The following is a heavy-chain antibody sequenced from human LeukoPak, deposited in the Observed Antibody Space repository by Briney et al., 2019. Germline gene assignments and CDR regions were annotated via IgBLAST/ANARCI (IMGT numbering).Heavy chain of an antibody. CDR1: GFIFSHHG. D-gene: IGHD5-24*01. Sequence: GGSLRLSCAASGFIFSHHGMDWVRQAPGKGLEWVSGIRTDGVTTYYADSVKGRFIISRDNSKNTVYLQMNSLSAEDAAVYYCVKDDGWVQYANWGQGTLVTVSS. J-gene: IGHJ4*02. CDR2: IRTDGVTT. CDR3: VKDDGWVQYAN. V-gene: IGHV3-23*01.